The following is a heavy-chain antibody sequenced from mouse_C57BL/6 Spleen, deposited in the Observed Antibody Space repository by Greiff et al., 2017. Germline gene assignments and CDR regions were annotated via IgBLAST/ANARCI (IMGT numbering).Heavy chain of an antibody. Sequence: DVMLVESGGGLVKPGGSLKLSCAASGFTFSDYGMHWVRQAPERGLVWVAYISSGSSTIYYADTVKGRFTIPRDNAKNTLFLQMTSLRSEDTAMYYCARAYYSNSAWFAYWGQGTLVTVSA. CDR2: ISSGSSTI. CDR1: GFTFSDYG. J-gene: IGHJ3*01. CDR3: ARAYYSNSAWFAY. V-gene: IGHV5-17*01. D-gene: IGHD2-5*01.